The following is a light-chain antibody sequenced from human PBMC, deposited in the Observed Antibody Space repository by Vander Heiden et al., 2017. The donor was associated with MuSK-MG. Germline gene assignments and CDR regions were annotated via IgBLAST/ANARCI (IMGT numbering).Light chain of an antibody. Sequence: ILMTQSSDSLAVSLGERATINCKSSQSLLSTNQNFLDWYPQKAGQPPKLLFYWASTRESGVPDRFGGRASRAAFTLSNSSLHAEDVTVYYCQQYDTSPQTFGQGTKVEIK. CDR2: WAS. CDR1: QSLLSTNQNF. V-gene: IGKV4-1*01. CDR3: QQYDTSPQT. J-gene: IGKJ1*01.